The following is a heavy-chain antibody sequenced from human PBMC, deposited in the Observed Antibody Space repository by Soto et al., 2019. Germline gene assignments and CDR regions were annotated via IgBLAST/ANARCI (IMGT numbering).Heavy chain of an antibody. CDR3: AKDGYCSSTSCQYYSYYCTDV. D-gene: IGHD2-2*03. V-gene: IGHV3-30*18. J-gene: IGHJ6*02. CDR1: GFTFSSYG. CDR2: ISYDGSNK. Sequence: PGGSLRLSCAASGFTFSSYGMHWVRQAPGKGMGWVAVISYDGSNKYYADSVKGRFTISADNSKNTLYLQMNSLSAEYTAVYYCAKDGYCSSTSCQYYSYYCTDVWGQGTTVTVSS.